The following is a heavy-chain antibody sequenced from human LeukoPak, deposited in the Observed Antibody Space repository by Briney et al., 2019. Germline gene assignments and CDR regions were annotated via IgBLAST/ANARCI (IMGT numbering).Heavy chain of an antibody. CDR1: GGSFSGYY. J-gene: IGHJ3*02. V-gene: IGHV4-59*10. Sequence: SETLSLTCAVYGGSFSGYYWSWIRQPPGKGLEWIGRIYTSGSTNYNPSLKSRVTMSVDTSKNQFSLKLSSVTAADTAVYYCARGYRATNAFDIWGQGTMVTVSS. D-gene: IGHD5-18*01. CDR2: IYTSGST. CDR3: ARGYRATNAFDI.